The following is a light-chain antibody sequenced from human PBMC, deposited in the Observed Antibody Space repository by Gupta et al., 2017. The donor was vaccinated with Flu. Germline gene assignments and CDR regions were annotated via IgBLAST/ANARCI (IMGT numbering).Light chain of an antibody. J-gene: IGLJ3*02. CDR1: SSNIGARYA. CDR2: GNN. V-gene: IGLV1-40*01. CDR3: QSFDNSLSGRV. Sequence: QSMLTQPPSVSGAPGPRVTISCTGSSSNIGARYAVHWYQQLPGTAPKLLIFGNNNRPSGVPDRFSGSRSGTSASPVITGLQADDEADYYCQSFDNSLSGRVFGGGTKLTVL.